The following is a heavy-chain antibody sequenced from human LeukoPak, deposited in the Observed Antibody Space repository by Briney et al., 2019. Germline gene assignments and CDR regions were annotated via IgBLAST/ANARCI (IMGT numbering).Heavy chain of an antibody. D-gene: IGHD6-19*01. Sequence: PGRSLRLSCAASGFTFSTYAMHWVRQAPGKGLEWVAVISYDGSNKYYADSVKGRFTISRDNSKNTLYLQMNSLRAEDTAVYYCASSHGSGWYYFDYWGQGTLVTISS. CDR3: ASSHGSGWYYFDY. V-gene: IGHV3-30-3*01. CDR2: ISYDGSNK. CDR1: GFTFSTYA. J-gene: IGHJ4*02.